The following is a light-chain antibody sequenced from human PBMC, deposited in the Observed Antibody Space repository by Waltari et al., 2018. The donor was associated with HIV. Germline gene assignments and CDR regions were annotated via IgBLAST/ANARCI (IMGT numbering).Light chain of an antibody. Sequence: QSALTQPPSASGSPGQSVTIPCPGTSSDVGAYNYVSWYQQYPGKAPKLMIYEVTKRPSGVPDRFSGSKSGNTASLTVSGLQAEDEADYYCSSYAGSKVLFGGGTELTVL. V-gene: IGLV2-8*01. CDR1: SSDVGAYNY. J-gene: IGLJ2*01. CDR3: SSYAGSKVL. CDR2: EVT.